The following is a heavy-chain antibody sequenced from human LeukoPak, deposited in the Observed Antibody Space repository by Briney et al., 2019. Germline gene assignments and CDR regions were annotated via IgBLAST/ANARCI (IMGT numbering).Heavy chain of an antibody. CDR2: IYYSGST. V-gene: IGHV4-39*07. J-gene: IGHJ3*02. Sequence: SETLSLTCTVSGGSISSSSYYWGWLRQPPGTGLEWIGSIYYSGSTYYNPSLKSRVTISVDTSKNQFSLKLSSVTAADTAVYYCARFARGGSPAGNAFDIWGQGTMVTVSS. CDR3: ARFARGGSPAGNAFDI. D-gene: IGHD1-26*01. CDR1: GGSISSSSYY.